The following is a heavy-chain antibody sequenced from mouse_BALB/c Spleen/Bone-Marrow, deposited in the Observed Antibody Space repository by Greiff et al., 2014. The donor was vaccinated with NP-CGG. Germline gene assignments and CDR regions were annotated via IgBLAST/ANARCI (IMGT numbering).Heavy chain of an antibody. CDR2: ISSGGSX. CDR3: ARARFYYGKLVDY. D-gene: IGHD1-1*01. J-gene: IGHJ4*01. V-gene: IGHV5-6-5*01. CDR1: GFTFSSYA. Sequence: EVKLEESVGGLVKPGGSLKLSCAASGFTFSSYAMSWVRQTPEKRLEWVASISSGGSXYXXXXXXGXXTXXXDSARNILYLQMSSLRSEDTAMYYCARARFYYGKLVDYWGQGTSVTVSS.